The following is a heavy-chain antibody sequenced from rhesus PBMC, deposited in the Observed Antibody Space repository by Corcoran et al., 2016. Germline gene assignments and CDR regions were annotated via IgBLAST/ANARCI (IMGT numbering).Heavy chain of an antibody. D-gene: IGHD4-29*01. V-gene: IGHV4-127*01. CDR2: IGGSSGNT. J-gene: IGHJ4*01. Sequence: QVQLQESGPGLGKPPETLPPTCAASGYSISRASVRSWFRPPPGEGLEWIGYIGGSSGNTNYNPSLKNRVTISIDTSKNQFSLKLSSVTDADTAVYYCARDLYYGSSPYYFDYWGQGVLVTVSS. CDR1: GYSISRASV. CDR3: ARDLYYGSSPYYFDY.